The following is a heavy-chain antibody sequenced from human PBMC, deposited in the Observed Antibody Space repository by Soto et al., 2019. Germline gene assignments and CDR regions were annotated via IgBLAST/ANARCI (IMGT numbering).Heavy chain of an antibody. CDR1: GYTFTSYG. V-gene: IGHV1-18*01. J-gene: IGHJ4*02. D-gene: IGHD3-3*01. Sequence: ASVKVSCKASGYTFTSYGISWVRQAPGQGLEWMGWISAYNGNTNYAQKLQGRVTMTTDTSTSTAYMELRSLRSDDTAVYYCARNLTPFWSGYYGYIDYWGQGTLVTVSS. CDR2: ISAYNGNT. CDR3: ARNLTPFWSGYYGYIDY.